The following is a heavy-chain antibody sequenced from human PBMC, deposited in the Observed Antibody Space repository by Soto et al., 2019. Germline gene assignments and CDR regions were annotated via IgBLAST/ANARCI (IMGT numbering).Heavy chain of an antibody. CDR1: GYTFTNYG. Sequence: QVQLIQSGAEVKKPGASVKVSCRASGYTFTNYGITWLRQAPGQGLEWVGWVSAYNRNTNYAQKFENRFTMTTDTSTGTDYMGLRSLRSDDTAVYFCARERLWEPLPYWGQGTLVTVSS. CDR3: ARERLWEPLPY. J-gene: IGHJ4*02. V-gene: IGHV1-18*04. D-gene: IGHD1-26*01. CDR2: VSAYNRNT.